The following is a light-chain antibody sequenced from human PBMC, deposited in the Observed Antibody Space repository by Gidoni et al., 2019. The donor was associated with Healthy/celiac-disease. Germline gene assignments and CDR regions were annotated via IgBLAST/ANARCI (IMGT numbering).Light chain of an antibody. J-gene: IGLJ3*02. CDR1: SLRSYY. V-gene: IGLV3-19*01. Sequence: SSELTQDPAVSVALGQTVRITCQGDSLRSYYASWYQQKPGQAPVLVIYVKNNRPSGIPDRFSSSSSGNTASLTITGAQAEDEADYYCNSRDSSVNHLVFGGGTKLTVL. CDR3: NSRDSSVNHLV. CDR2: VKN.